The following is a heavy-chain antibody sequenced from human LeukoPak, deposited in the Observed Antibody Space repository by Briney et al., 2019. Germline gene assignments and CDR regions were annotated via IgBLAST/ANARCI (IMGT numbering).Heavy chain of an antibody. CDR2: INHSGST. J-gene: IGHJ4*02. Sequence: SETLSLTCAVYGGSFSGYYWSWIRQPPGKGLEWIGEINHSGSTNYNPSLKSRVTISVDTSKNQFSLKLSSVTAADTAVYYCARGRVYYYGSGRYYAYWGQGTLVTVSS. CDR1: GGSFSGYY. CDR3: ARGRVYYYGSGRYYAY. V-gene: IGHV4-34*01. D-gene: IGHD3-10*01.